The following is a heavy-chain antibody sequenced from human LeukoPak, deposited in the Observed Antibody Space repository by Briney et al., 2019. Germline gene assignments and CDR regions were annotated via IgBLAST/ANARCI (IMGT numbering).Heavy chain of an antibody. J-gene: IGHJ4*02. CDR1: GGTFGNSA. CDR3: ATAMALHYGDYRGGLDY. V-gene: IGHV1-24*01. D-gene: IGHD4-17*01. Sequence: ASVKDSCKASGGTFGNSAISWVRQAPGKGLEWMGGFDPEDGETIYAQKFQGRVTMTEDTSTDTAYMGLSSLRSEDTAVYYCATAMALHYGDYRGGLDYWGQGTLVTVSS. CDR2: FDPEDGET.